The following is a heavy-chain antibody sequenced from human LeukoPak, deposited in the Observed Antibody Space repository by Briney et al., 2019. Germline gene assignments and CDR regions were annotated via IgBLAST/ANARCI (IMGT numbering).Heavy chain of an antibody. J-gene: IGHJ4*02. CDR2: IYSGGST. D-gene: IGHD6-19*01. CDR1: GFTVSSNY. V-gene: IGHV3-53*01. Sequence: GGSLRLSCAASGFTVSSNYMSWVRRAPGKGLEWVSVIYSGGSTYYADSVKGRFTISRDNSKNTLYLQMNSLRAEDTAVYYCASGWLPTHFDYWGQGTLVTVSS. CDR3: ASGWLPTHFDY.